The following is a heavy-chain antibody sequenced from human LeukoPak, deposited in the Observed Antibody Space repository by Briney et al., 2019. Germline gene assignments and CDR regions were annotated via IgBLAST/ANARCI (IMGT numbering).Heavy chain of an antibody. CDR3: ARDPSPHWKSDWFDP. J-gene: IGHJ5*02. D-gene: IGHD1-1*01. CDR2: INVSGNA. Sequence: SETLSLTCTVFGGSICSYYWSWIRQPAGKGLEWIGRINVSGNANYNPSLKSRVTMSVDTSKNQFSLKLNSVTAADTAVYYCARDPSPHWKSDWFDPWGQGILVTVSS. V-gene: IGHV4-4*07. CDR1: GGSICSYY.